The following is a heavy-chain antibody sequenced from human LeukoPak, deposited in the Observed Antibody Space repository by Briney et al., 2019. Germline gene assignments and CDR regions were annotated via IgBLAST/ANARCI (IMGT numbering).Heavy chain of an antibody. CDR3: ARGDWGIVVVVAASAAFDI. V-gene: IGHV3-30*04. Sequence: GGSLRLSCAASGFSFSSYAMHWVRQASGKGLEWVAVISYDGSNKYYADSVKGRFTISRDNSKNTLYLQMNSLRAEDTAVYYCARGDWGIVVVVAASAAFDIWGQGTMVTVSS. D-gene: IGHD2-15*01. J-gene: IGHJ3*02. CDR2: ISYDGSNK. CDR1: GFSFSSYA.